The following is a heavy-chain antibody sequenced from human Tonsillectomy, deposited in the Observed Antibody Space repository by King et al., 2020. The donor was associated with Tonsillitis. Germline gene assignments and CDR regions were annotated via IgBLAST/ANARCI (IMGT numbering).Heavy chain of an antibody. CDR3: AKSGGSGGCNDY. CDR2: ICSNGDST. Sequence: VQLVESGGGLVQPGGSLRLSCSASGFTLSSYAMHWVRQAPGKGLEYVSAICSNGDSTYYADSVKGRFTISRDNSKNTLYLQMSSLRTEDTAVYYCAKSGGSGGCNDYWGQGTLVTVSS. V-gene: IGHV3-64D*06. CDR1: GFTLSSYA. D-gene: IGHD3-10*01. J-gene: IGHJ4*02.